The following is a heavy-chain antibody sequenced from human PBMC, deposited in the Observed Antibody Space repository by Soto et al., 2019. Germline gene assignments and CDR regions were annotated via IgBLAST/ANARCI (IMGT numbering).Heavy chain of an antibody. V-gene: IGHV3-9*01. J-gene: IGHJ3*02. D-gene: IGHD4-17*01. CDR1: GFTFDDYA. CDR3: SKDRTVRILLEAFDI. CDR2: ISWNSGSI. Sequence: GGSLRLSCAASGFTFDDYAMHWVRQAPGKGLEWVSGISWNSGSIGYADSVKGRFTISRDNAKNSLYLQMNSLRAEDAALYYCSKDRTVRILLEAFDIWGQGTMVTVSS.